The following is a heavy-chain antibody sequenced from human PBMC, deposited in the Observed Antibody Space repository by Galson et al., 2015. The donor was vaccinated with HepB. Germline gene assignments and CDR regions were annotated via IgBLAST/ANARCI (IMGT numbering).Heavy chain of an antibody. CDR2: INTGNGNT. D-gene: IGHD1-20*01. V-gene: IGHV1-3*04. CDR1: GYTFTTNT. Sequence: SVKVSCKASGYTFTTNTMHWVRQAPGQSLEWMGWINTGNGNTKYSQKLQGRITFSRDTSASTAYMELSSLRSEDTAVYYCVRNWAGYNWNDVPWFDPWGQGTLVTVSS. CDR3: VRNWAGYNWNDVPWFDP. J-gene: IGHJ5*02.